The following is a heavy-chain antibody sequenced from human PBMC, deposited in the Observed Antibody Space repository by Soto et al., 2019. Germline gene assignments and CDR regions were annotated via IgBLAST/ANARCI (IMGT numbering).Heavy chain of an antibody. J-gene: IGHJ4*02. CDR1: GFTFSSYA. CDR2: ISGSGGST. V-gene: IGHV3-23*01. Sequence: EVQLLESGGGLVQPGGSLRLSCAASGFTFSSYAMSWVRQAPGKGLEWVSAISGSGGSTYYADSVKGRFTISRDNSKNTLYLQMKSLRAEDTAVYYCAKDEYCSGGSCYFHGYWGQGTLVTVSS. D-gene: IGHD2-15*01. CDR3: AKDEYCSGGSCYFHGY.